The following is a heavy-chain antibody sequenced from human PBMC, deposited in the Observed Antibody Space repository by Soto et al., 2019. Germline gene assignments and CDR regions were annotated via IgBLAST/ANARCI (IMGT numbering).Heavy chain of an antibody. D-gene: IGHD6-19*01. CDR1: GYTFTSYG. Sequence: ASVKVSCKASGYTFTSYGISWVRQAPGQGLEWMGWISAYNGNTNYAQKLQGRVTMTTDTSTSTACMELRSLRSDDTAVYYCARARQQWLDDAFDIWGQGTMVTVSS. CDR2: ISAYNGNT. CDR3: ARARQQWLDDAFDI. J-gene: IGHJ3*02. V-gene: IGHV1-18*01.